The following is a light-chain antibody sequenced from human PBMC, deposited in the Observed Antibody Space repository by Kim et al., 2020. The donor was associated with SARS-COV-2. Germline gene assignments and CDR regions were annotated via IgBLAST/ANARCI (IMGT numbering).Light chain of an antibody. Sequence: SSELTQDPAVSVALGQTVRITCQGDSLRFYYASWYQQKPRQAPLLVIYSEKNRPSGISDRFSGSSSGNTASLTISGAQAEDEADYYCSSRDSSGNHYVFGTGTKVTVL. CDR1: SLRFYY. V-gene: IGLV3-19*01. J-gene: IGLJ1*01. CDR3: SSRDSSGNHYV. CDR2: SEK.